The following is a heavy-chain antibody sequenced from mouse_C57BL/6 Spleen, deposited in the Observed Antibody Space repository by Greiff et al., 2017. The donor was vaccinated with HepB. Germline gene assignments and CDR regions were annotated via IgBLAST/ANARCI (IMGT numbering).Heavy chain of an antibody. CDR3: AIRGIGFLFDY. CDR2: IHPSDSDT. CDR1: GYTFTSYW. J-gene: IGHJ2*01. Sequence: QVQLKQPGAELVKPGASVKVSCKASGYTFTSYWMHWVKQRPGQGLEWIGRIHPSDSDTNYNQKFKGKATLTVDKSSSTAYMQLSSLTSEDSAVYYCAIRGIGFLFDYWGQGTTLTVSS. V-gene: IGHV1-74*01. D-gene: IGHD2-14*01.